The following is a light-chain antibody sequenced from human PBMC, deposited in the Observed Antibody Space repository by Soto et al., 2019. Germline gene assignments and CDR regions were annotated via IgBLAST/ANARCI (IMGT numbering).Light chain of an antibody. Sequence: EIVMTQSPATLSVSPGEIATLSFSASQSVSNNYLAWYQQKPGQAPRLLIYDTSSRATGVPDRYSASGSGTDFTLTISRLEPEDFAVFFCQQYGTSEIIFGQGTRLEIK. V-gene: IGKV3-20*01. CDR1: QSVSNNY. J-gene: IGKJ5*01. CDR2: DTS. CDR3: QQYGTSEII.